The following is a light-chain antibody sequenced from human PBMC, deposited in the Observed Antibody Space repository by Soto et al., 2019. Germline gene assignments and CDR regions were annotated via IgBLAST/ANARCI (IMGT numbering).Light chain of an antibody. CDR1: ETISDY. Sequence: IQMTQSPSSLSASVGDRVTITCRSSETISDYLNWYQHKPGEAPKVLISSASTLRGGVPSRFRGTGSGTDFTLTISSLQPEDVATYYCQQTFSNLLSFGGGTKVEI. CDR3: QQTFSNLLS. CDR2: SAS. J-gene: IGKJ4*01. V-gene: IGKV1-39*01.